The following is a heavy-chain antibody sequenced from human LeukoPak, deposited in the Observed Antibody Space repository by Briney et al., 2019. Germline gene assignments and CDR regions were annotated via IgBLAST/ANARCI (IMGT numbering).Heavy chain of an antibody. D-gene: IGHD1-26*01. Sequence: PGGSLRLSCAASGFTFSSYWMHWVRQAPGKGLVWVSRINSDGSSTSHADSVKGRFTISRDNAKNTLYLHMNSLRAEDTAVYYCARESSVGAHKAFDYWGQGTLVTVSS. CDR2: INSDGSST. V-gene: IGHV3-74*01. CDR1: GFTFSSYW. J-gene: IGHJ4*02. CDR3: ARESSVGAHKAFDY.